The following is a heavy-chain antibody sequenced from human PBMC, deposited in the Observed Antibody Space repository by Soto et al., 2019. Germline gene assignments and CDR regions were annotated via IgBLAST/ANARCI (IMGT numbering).Heavy chain of an antibody. CDR1: GYSFTSYW. CDR2: IYPGDSDT. D-gene: IGHD6-13*01. J-gene: IGHJ6*02. Sequence: GESLKISCKGSGYSFTSYWINWVRQMPGKGLEWMGIIYPGDSDTRYSPSFQGQVTISADKSIDTAYLQWRSLKASDTAVHYCARHPRSPGSYFGLDVWGQGTTVTVSS. V-gene: IGHV5-51*01. CDR3: ARHPRSPGSYFGLDV.